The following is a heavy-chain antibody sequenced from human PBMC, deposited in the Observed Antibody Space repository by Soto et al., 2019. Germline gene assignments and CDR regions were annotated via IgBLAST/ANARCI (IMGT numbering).Heavy chain of an antibody. Sequence: EVQLVESGGGLLQPGGSVRLSCAASGFTFSGYSMNWVRQAPGKGLEWLSYISSGSGTMYYADSVKGRFTISRDNAMNSLSLQMNSLRAEDTVVYYCARCSGGTGYSHAFDIWGQGTMVTVSS. V-gene: IGHV3-48*01. CDR1: GFTFSGYS. CDR3: ARCSGGTGYSHAFDI. J-gene: IGHJ3*02. D-gene: IGHD2-15*01. CDR2: ISSGSGTM.